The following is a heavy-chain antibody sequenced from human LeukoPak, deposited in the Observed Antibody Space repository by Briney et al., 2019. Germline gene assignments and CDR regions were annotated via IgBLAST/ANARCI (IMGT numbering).Heavy chain of an antibody. D-gene: IGHD3-10*01. CDR3: ARAGFGEFILTYWFDP. J-gene: IGHJ5*02. Sequence: ASVKVSCRASGYSFTSYAITWVRQAPGQGLEWMGWISAYNGNTNYAQNLQGRVTMTTDTSTSTAYMELRSLRSDDTAVYYCARAGFGEFILTYWFDPWGQGTLVTVSS. CDR2: ISAYNGNT. CDR1: GYSFTSYA. V-gene: IGHV1-18*01.